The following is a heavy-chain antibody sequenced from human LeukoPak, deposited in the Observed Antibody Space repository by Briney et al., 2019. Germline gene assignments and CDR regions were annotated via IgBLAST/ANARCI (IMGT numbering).Heavy chain of an antibody. J-gene: IGHJ1*01. Sequence: PGGSLRLSCAASGFTFYDYAMHRVRQAPGKGLECVSLISGDGGSTYYADSVKGRFTISRDNSKNSLYLQMNSLRTEDTALYYCAKDKHSSSWYDFQHWGQGTLVTVSS. CDR3: AKDKHSSSWYDFQH. CDR2: ISGDGGST. V-gene: IGHV3-43*02. D-gene: IGHD6-13*01. CDR1: GFTFYDYA.